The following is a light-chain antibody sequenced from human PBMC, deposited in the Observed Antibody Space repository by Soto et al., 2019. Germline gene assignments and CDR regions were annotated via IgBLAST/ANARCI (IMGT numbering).Light chain of an antibody. CDR2: EVS. V-gene: IGLV2-14*01. CDR3: SSYTSTTTLVV. J-gene: IGLJ3*02. Sequence: QSALTQPASVSGSPGQSITISCTGTSSDVGGYNYVSWYQQHPGKAPKLMIYEVSNRPSGVSNRFSGSKSGNTASLIISGLQAEDEADYYCSSYTSTTTLVVFGGGTKLTVL. CDR1: SSDVGGYNY.